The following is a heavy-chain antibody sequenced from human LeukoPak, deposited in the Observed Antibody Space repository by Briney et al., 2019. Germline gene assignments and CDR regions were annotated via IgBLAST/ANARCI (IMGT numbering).Heavy chain of an antibody. CDR2: ISSSSSYI. D-gene: IGHD2-2*01. V-gene: IGHV3-21*01. J-gene: IGHJ4*02. CDR3: ARDGYADY. Sequence: GGSLRFSCAASGFTFSSYSMNWVRQAPGKGLEWVSSISSSSSYIYYVDSVKGRLTISRDNAKNSLYLQMNSLRAEDTAVYYCARDGYADYWGQGTLVTVSS. CDR1: GFTFSSYS.